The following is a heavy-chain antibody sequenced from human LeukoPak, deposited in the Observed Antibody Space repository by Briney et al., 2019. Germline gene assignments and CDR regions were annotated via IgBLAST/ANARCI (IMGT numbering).Heavy chain of an antibody. CDR3: ARTAASRQGGIVVVPAPRFDP. Sequence: PSDTLSLTCAVSGYSISSSNWWGWIRQPPGKGLEWIGYIYYSGSTYYNPSLKSRVTMSVDTSKNQFSLKLSSVTAVDTAVYYCARTAASRQGGIVVVPAPRFDPWGQGTLVTVSS. CDR1: GYSISSSNW. J-gene: IGHJ5*02. D-gene: IGHD2-2*01. CDR2: IYYSGST. V-gene: IGHV4-28*01.